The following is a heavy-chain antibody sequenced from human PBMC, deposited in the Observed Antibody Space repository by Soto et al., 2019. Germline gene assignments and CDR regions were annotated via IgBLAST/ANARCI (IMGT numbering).Heavy chain of an antibody. CDR3: ARDDSGYAPGDY. D-gene: IGHD5-12*01. CDR1: GGSISSSGHY. CDR2: IYYSGST. V-gene: IGHV4-31*03. Sequence: SETLSLTCTVXGGSISSSGHYWSWIRQHPGKGLEWIGYIYYSGSTYSNPSLKSRITISVDTSVNQFSLKLSSVTAADTAVYYCARDDSGYAPGDYWGPGTLVTVSS. J-gene: IGHJ4*02.